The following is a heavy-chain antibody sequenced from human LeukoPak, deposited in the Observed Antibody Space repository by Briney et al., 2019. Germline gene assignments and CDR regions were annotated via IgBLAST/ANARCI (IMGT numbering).Heavy chain of an antibody. CDR2: ISPYNGDT. CDR3: ARDYYGSGSYLLIYYYGMDV. V-gene: IGHV1-18*01. CDR1: GYTFTNYA. Sequence: ASVKVSCKASGYTFTNYAINWVRQAPGQGLEWMGWISPYNGDTNYAQKLQGRVTMTTDTSTSTAYMELRSLRSDDTAVYYCARDYYGSGSYLLIYYYGMDVWGQGTTVTVSS. D-gene: IGHD3-10*01. J-gene: IGHJ6*02.